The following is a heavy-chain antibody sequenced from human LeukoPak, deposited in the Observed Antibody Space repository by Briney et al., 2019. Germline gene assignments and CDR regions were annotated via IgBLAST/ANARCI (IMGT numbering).Heavy chain of an antibody. Sequence: AGGSLRLSCADSGFDFTRSAMTWVRQAPGRGLEWVASIGGAGGGITAGMTYYSDSVKGRFTISRDNSKNTLYLQMNSLRAEDTAVYYCAKKSQSRGRGAFDIWGQGTMVTVSS. J-gene: IGHJ3*02. V-gene: IGHV3-23*01. D-gene: IGHD3-10*01. CDR1: GFDFTRSA. CDR2: IGGAGGGITAGMT. CDR3: AKKSQSRGRGAFDI.